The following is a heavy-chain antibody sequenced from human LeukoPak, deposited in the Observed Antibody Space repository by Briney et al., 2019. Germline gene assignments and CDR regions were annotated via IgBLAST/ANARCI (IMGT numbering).Heavy chain of an antibody. CDR1: GGSVSSDY. V-gene: IGHV4-59*02. D-gene: IGHD1-26*01. Sequence: SETLSLTCTVSGGSVSSDYWGWIRQPPGKGLEWIAYIYNSGSTNYSPSLKSRVTISVDTSKNQFSLKMNSVTAADTAVYYCARVAIRPWGAVDYWGQGTLVTVSS. CDR3: ARVAIRPWGAVDY. J-gene: IGHJ4*02. CDR2: IYNSGST.